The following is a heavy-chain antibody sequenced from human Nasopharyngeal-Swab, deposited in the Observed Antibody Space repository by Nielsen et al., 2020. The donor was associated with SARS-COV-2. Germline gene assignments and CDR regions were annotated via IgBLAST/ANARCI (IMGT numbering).Heavy chain of an antibody. D-gene: IGHD3-10*01. J-gene: IGHJ3*02. Sequence: GGSLRLSCAASGFTFSSYSMNWVRQAPGKGLGWVSSISSSSSYIYYADSVKGRFTISRDNAKNSLYLQMNSLRAEDTAVYYCARDHVLPDAFDIWGQGTMVTVSS. V-gene: IGHV3-21*01. CDR2: ISSSSSYI. CDR1: GFTFSSYS. CDR3: ARDHVLPDAFDI.